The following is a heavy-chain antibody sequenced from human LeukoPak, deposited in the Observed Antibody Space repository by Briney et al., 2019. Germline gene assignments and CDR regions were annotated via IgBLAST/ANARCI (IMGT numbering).Heavy chain of an antibody. V-gene: IGHV3-21*06. D-gene: IGHD1-1*01. J-gene: IGHJ4*02. CDR1: GFTFSSYS. CDR3: TRDWISENGHSQQYVDY. CDR2: ISSGGRYT. Sequence: GRSLRLSCAASGFTFSSYSMNWVRQAAGKGLEWVSSISSGGRYTSYAASVKARFTISRDDAKNSLYRQMNSLRGEDTAVQYCTRDWISENGHSQQYVDYSGEGTLVSASS.